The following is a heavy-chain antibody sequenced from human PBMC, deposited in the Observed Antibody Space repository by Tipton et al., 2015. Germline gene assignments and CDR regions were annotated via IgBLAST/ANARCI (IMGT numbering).Heavy chain of an antibody. D-gene: IGHD6-19*01. CDR1: GFSFSDSY. J-gene: IGHJ4*02. CDR2: ISGRGTTI. CDR3: AKRGVSGIPFHY. Sequence: SLRLSCAASGFSFSDSYMSWVRQAPGKGLEWISYISGRGTTIYYADSVEGRFTISRDNSNNTLYLQMDSLTVEDTAIYYCAKRGVSGIPFHYWGQGTLVTVSS. V-gene: IGHV3-11*01.